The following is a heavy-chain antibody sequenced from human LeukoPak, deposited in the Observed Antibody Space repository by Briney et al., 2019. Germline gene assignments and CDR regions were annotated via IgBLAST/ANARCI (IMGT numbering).Heavy chain of an antibody. CDR1: GGSFSGYY. D-gene: IGHD3-3*01. J-gene: IGHJ5*02. Sequence: SETLSLTCAVYGGSFSGYYWSWIRQPPGKGLEWIGEINHSGSTNYNPSLKSRVTISVDTSKNQFSLKLSSVTAADTAVYYCARGAFWSGYYMVPFSRWFDPWGQGTLVTVSS. V-gene: IGHV4-34*01. CDR3: ARGAFWSGYYMVPFSRWFDP. CDR2: INHSGST.